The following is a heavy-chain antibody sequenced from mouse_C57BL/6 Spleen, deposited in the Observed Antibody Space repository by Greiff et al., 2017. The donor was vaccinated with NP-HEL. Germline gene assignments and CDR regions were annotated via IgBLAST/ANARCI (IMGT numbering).Heavy chain of an antibody. Sequence: EVQRVESGPVLVKPGASVKMSCKASGYTFTDYYMNWVKQSHGKSLEWIGVINPYNGGTSYNQKFKGKATLTVDKSSSTAYMELNSLTSEDSAVYYCARQDSSGYGYYFDYWGQGTTLTVSS. CDR2: INPYNGGT. CDR1: GYTFTDYY. CDR3: ARQDSSGYGYYFDY. D-gene: IGHD3-2*02. V-gene: IGHV1-19*01. J-gene: IGHJ2*01.